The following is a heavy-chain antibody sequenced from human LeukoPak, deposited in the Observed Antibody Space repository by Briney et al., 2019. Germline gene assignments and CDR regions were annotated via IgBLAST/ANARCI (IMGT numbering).Heavy chain of an antibody. CDR3: ARASFWESPINWFDP. CDR1: GYTFIGYY. J-gene: IGHJ5*02. CDR2: INPKNGGA. Sequence: PKASVKVSCKTSGYTFIGYYMHWVRQAPGQGLEWMGWINPKNGGANYAPSFQGRVTMTRDRSISTVYMELTRLTSDDTAVYYCARASFWESPINWFDPWGQGTLVTVSS. V-gene: IGHV1-2*07. D-gene: IGHD3-16*01.